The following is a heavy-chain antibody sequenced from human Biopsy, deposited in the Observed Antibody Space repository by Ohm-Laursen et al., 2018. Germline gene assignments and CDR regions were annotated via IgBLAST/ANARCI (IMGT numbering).Heavy chain of an antibody. Sequence: SETLSLTCSVSGYSMSTYYWSWIRQPPGKGLEWIGIIYYSGNTKYNPSLKSRVTISVDTFRNQFSLKLSSVTAADTAVYYCARGYAGLYEAFDFWGQGTVVTVAS. CDR3: ARGYAGLYEAFDF. V-gene: IGHV4-59*01. J-gene: IGHJ3*01. D-gene: IGHD5-18*01. CDR2: IYYSGNT. CDR1: GYSMSTYY.